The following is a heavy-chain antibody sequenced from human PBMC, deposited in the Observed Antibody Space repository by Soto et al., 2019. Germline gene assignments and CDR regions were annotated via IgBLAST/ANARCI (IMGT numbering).Heavy chain of an antibody. D-gene: IGHD3-10*01. CDR2: IYHSGTA. J-gene: IGHJ5*02. V-gene: IGHV4-31*03. CDR1: GGSIRSDGYY. CDR3: ARASSPIRGRGNWFDP. Sequence: QVQLQESGPGLMKPSQTLSLTCTVSGGSIRSDGYYWSWIRQHPGKGLEWIGYIYHSGTAYYNPSLQSRVIISVDTSQSQFSLDLTSVTAADTAVYYCARASSPIRGRGNWFDPWGQGILVTVSS.